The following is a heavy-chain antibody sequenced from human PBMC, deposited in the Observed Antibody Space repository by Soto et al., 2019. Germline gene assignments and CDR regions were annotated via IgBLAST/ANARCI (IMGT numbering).Heavy chain of an antibody. Sequence: EASVKVSCKASGGTFSSYAIHWVRQAPGQRLEWMGWINAGNGNTKYSQKFQGRVTITRDTSASTAYMELSSLRSEDTAMYYCARGRVTTVTTRYGMDVWGQGTTVTVSS. CDR2: INAGNGNT. D-gene: IGHD4-17*01. CDR3: ARGRVTTVTTRYGMDV. J-gene: IGHJ6*02. V-gene: IGHV1-3*01. CDR1: GGTFSSYA.